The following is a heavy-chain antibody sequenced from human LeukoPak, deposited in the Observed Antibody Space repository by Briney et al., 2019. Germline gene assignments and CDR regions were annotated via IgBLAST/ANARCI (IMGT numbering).Heavy chain of an antibody. CDR3: ARAAGGTSYYFDY. CDR1: GGTFSSYA. CDR2: IIPILGIA. J-gene: IGHJ4*02. D-gene: IGHD1-14*01. V-gene: IGHV1-69*04. Sequence: GASVKVSCKASGGTFSSYAISWVRQAPGQGLEWMGRIIPILGIANYAQKFQGRVTITADKSTSTAYMELSSLRSEDTAVYYCARAAGGTSYYFDYWGQGTLVTVSS.